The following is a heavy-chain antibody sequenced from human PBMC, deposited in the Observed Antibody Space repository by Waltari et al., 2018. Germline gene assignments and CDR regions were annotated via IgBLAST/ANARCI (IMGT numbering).Heavy chain of an antibody. D-gene: IGHD6-19*01. V-gene: IGHV1-69-2*01. Sequence: EVHLVQSGAEVKRPGATVKISCKASGYTFTEDYLHWVRQAPGKGLEWMGHVDPEDGGTEISEQFQGRVAMTADTSTETAYIEVRSLTSDDMAVYYCATKMSDQWLREWGQGTLVTVSS. CDR2: VDPEDGGT. CDR1: GYTFTEDY. CDR3: ATKMSDQWLRE. J-gene: IGHJ1*01.